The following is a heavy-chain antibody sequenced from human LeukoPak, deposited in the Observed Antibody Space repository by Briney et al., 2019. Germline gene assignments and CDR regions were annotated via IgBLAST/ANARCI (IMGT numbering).Heavy chain of an antibody. CDR1: GYTFTSYY. D-gene: IGHD1-26*01. CDR3: ARDPIAVGAHLDY. CDR2: INPSGGST. J-gene: IGHJ4*02. Sequence: ASVKVSCKASGYTFTSYYMHWVRQAPGQGLERMGIINPSGGSTSYAQKFQGRVTMTRDMSTSTVYMELSSLRSEDTAVYYCARDPIAVGAHLDYWGQGTLVTVSS. V-gene: IGHV1-46*01.